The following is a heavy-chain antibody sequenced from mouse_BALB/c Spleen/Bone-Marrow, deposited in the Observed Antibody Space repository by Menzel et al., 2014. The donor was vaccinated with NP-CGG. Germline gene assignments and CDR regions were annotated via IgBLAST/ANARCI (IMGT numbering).Heavy chain of an antibody. CDR3: ARQRGYAYAMDY. CDR1: GFTFSSFG. CDR2: ISSGSSTI. Sequence: EVQGVESGGGLVQPGGSRKLSCAASGFTFSSFGMHWVRQAPEKGLEWVAYISSGSSTIYYADTVKGRFTISRDNPKNTLYLQMNSLKSEDTAMYYCARQRGYAYAMDYWGQGTSVTVSS. V-gene: IGHV5-17*02. J-gene: IGHJ4*01. D-gene: IGHD2-2*01.